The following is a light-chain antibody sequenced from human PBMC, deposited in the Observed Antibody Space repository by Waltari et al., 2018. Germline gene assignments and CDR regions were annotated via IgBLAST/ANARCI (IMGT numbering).Light chain of an antibody. Sequence: EIVLTQSPGTLSLSPGERATLSCRASQDVSNNYLAWYQQKPGQAPRLLLYSASTTTTHIPDRFSGSGSGTDFTFTISRLEPEDFAVYYCQQYGSSPITFGQGTRLEIK. J-gene: IGKJ5*01. V-gene: IGKV3-20*01. CDR1: QDVSNNY. CDR3: QQYGSSPIT. CDR2: SAS.